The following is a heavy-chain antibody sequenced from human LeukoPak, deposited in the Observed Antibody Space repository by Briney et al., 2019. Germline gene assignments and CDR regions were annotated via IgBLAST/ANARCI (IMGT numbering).Heavy chain of an antibody. Sequence: GGSLRLSCAASGFTFDDYAMHWVRQAPGKGLEWVSGISWNSGSIGYADSVKGRFTISRDNAKNSLYLQMNSLRAEDTALYYCAKDIRDILTPNYFGYWGQGTLVTVSS. CDR2: ISWNSGSI. CDR3: AKDIRDILTPNYFGY. V-gene: IGHV3-9*01. J-gene: IGHJ4*02. D-gene: IGHD3-9*01. CDR1: GFTFDDYA.